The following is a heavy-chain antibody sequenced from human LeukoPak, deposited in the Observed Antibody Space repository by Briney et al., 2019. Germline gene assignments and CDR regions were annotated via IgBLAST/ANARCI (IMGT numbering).Heavy chain of an antibody. D-gene: IGHD2-15*01. CDR2: IYPGDSDT. J-gene: IGHJ4*02. Sequence: GESLKISCKASGYSFANYWIGWVRQIPGKGLEWMWSIYPGDSDTRYSPSFKGQVTISADKSINTPYLQLNSLKASDTAMYYCATRRHCTSGSCEDFDFWGQGNLVTASS. CDR1: GYSFANYW. V-gene: IGHV5-51*01. CDR3: ATRRHCTSGSCEDFDF.